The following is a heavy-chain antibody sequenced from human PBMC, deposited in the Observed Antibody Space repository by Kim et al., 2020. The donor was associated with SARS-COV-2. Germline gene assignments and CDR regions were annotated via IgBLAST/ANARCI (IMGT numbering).Heavy chain of an antibody. Sequence: DSVKGRFTIARDNSKNTLYLQMNSLRAEDTAVYYCAKEGGVGLELRGFDYWGQGTLVTVSS. J-gene: IGHJ4*02. D-gene: IGHD1-7*01. V-gene: IGHV3-30*02. CDR3: AKEGGVGLELRGFDY.